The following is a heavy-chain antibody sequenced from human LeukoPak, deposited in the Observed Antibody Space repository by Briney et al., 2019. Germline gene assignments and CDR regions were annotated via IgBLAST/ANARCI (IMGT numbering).Heavy chain of an antibody. D-gene: IGHD5-18*01. CDR2: SNHFGST. J-gene: IGHJ6*02. CDR3: ARGRLQLWSFPLPYNHYAIDV. V-gene: IGHV4-34*01. CDR1: GESFSGYF. Sequence: SETLSLTCAVSGESFSGYFWTWIRQPPGKGLEWIGESNHFGSTDYNPSLKSRVTISVDTSKKQLSLNVRSVTDADTAVYFCARGRLQLWSFPLPYNHYAIDVWGQGTTVTVSS.